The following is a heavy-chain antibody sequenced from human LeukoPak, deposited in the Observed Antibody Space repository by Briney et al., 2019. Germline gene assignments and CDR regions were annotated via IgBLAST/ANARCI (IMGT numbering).Heavy chain of an antibody. CDR3: ARQDTAMVAFDI. V-gene: IGHV5-51*01. J-gene: IGHJ3*02. CDR1: GYMFTSYW. D-gene: IGHD5-18*01. CDR2: IYPGDSDT. Sequence: GASLKISCKGSGYMFTSYWIGWVRQMPGKGLEWMGIIYPGDSDTRYSPSFQGQVTISADKSISAASLQWSSLKASDTAMYYCARQDTAMVAFDIWGQGTMVTVSS.